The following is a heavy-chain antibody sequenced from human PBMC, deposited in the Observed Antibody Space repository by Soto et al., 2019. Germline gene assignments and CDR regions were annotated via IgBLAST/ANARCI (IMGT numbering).Heavy chain of an antibody. J-gene: IGHJ4*02. V-gene: IGHV1-69*01. CDR2: IITIFGTA. Sequence: QVKLVQSGAEVRKPGSSVRVSCKASGGSFNRHTISWVRQAPGQGLEWMGGIITIFGTANHAQKFQGRVTIIADESTSTVYMELSSLRSDDTAIYYCARGWGYDSTDYYYAYWGQGTLVIVSS. D-gene: IGHD3-22*01. CDR3: ARGWGYDSTDYYYAY. CDR1: GGSFNRHT.